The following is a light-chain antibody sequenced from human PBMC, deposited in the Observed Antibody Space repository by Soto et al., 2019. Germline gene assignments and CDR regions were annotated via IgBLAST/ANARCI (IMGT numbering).Light chain of an antibody. V-gene: IGKV1-12*01. CDR1: QDINSW. J-gene: IGKJ4*01. Sequence: DIQMTQSPSSVSASVGDRVTITCRASQDINSWLTWYQQKPGKAPKGLSYIASRLQPGVPSRFSGRGSGTHFSLTISNLQPEDFATYFCQQSKSFHLTFGGGTKVEIK. CDR2: IAS. CDR3: QQSKSFHLT.